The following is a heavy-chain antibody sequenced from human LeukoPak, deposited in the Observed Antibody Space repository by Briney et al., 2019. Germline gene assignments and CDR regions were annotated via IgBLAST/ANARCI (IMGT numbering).Heavy chain of an antibody. J-gene: IGHJ4*02. CDR3: AKGKTTVTTLDY. CDR2: ISYDGSNK. CDR1: GFTFSSYG. D-gene: IGHD4-17*01. V-gene: IGHV3-30*18. Sequence: GGSPRLSCAASGFTFSSYGMHWVRQAPGKGLEWVAVISYDGSNKYYADSVKGRFTISRDNSKNTLYLQMNSLRAEDTAVYYCAKGKTTVTTLDYWGQGTLVTVSS.